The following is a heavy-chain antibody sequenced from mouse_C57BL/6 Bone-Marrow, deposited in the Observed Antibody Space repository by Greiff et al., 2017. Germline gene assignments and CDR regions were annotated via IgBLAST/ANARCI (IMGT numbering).Heavy chain of an antibody. CDR2: ISNGGGST. Sequence: EVKLVESGGGLVQPGGSLKLSCAASGFTFSDYYMYWVRQTPEKRLEWVAYISNGGGSTYYPDTVKGRFTISRDNAKNTLYLQMRRLKSEDTAMYYGARHALYGNYYAMDYWGQGTSVTVSS. J-gene: IGHJ4*01. D-gene: IGHD2-1*01. V-gene: IGHV5-12*01. CDR1: GFTFSDYY. CDR3: ARHALYGNYYAMDY.